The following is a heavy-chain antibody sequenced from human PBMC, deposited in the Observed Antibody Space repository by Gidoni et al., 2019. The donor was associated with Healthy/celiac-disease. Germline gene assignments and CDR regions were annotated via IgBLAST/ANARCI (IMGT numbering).Heavy chain of an antibody. CDR1: GFSLSTSGMC. CDR2: IDWDDDK. D-gene: IGHD3-22*01. J-gene: IGHJ6*02. Sequence: QVTLRESGPALVKPTQTLTLTCTFSGFSLSTSGMCVSWIRQPPGKALEWLALIDWDDDKYYSTSLKTRLTISKDTSKNQVVLTMTNMDPVDTATYYCARYYYDSSGYYYYYYGMDVWGQGTTVTGSS. V-gene: IGHV2-70*01. CDR3: ARYYYDSSGYYYYYYGMDV.